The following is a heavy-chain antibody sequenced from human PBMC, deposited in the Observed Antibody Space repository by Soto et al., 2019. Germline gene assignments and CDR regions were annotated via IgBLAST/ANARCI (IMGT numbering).Heavy chain of an antibody. J-gene: IGHJ6*02. CDR2: FDPEDGET. V-gene: IGHV1-24*01. Sequence: ASVKVSCKVSGYTLTELSMHWVRQAPGKGLEWMGGFDPEDGETIYAQKFQGRVTMTEDTSTDTAYMELSSLRSEDTAVYYCATDSSGGLGNYYYYYGMDVWGHGTTVTVSS. D-gene: IGHD3-22*01. CDR3: ATDSSGGLGNYYYYYGMDV. CDR1: GYTLTELS.